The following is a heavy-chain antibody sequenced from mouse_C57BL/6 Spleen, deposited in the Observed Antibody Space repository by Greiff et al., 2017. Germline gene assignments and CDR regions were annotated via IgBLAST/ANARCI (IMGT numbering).Heavy chain of an antibody. CDR3: ARRVTYYFDY. J-gene: IGHJ2*01. V-gene: IGHV1-50*01. D-gene: IGHD2-2*01. Sequence: QVQLKESGAELVKPGASVKLSCKASGYTFTSYWMQWVKQRPGQGLEWIGEIDPSDSYTNYNQKFKGKATLTVDTSSSTAYMQLSSLTSEDSAVYYCARRVTYYFDYWGQGTTLTVSS. CDR1: GYTFTSYW. CDR2: IDPSDSYT.